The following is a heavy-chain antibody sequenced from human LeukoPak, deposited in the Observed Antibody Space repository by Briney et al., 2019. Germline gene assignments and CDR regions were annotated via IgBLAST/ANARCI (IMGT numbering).Heavy chain of an antibody. V-gene: IGHV4-30-2*01. Sequence: SETLSLTCTVSGGSISSGGYYWSWIRQPPGKGLEWIGYIYHSGSTYYNPSLKSRVTISVDRSKNQFSLKLSSVTAADTAVYYCARDEDGFDPWGQGTLVTVSS. CDR1: GGSISSGGYY. CDR2: IYHSGST. J-gene: IGHJ5*02. CDR3: ARDEDGFDP.